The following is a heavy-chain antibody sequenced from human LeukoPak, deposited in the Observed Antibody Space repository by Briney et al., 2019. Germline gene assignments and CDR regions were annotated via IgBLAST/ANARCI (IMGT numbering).Heavy chain of an antibody. J-gene: IGHJ6*03. D-gene: IGHD6-13*01. V-gene: IGHV4-61*02. Sequence: PSETLSLTCTVSGGSISSSSYYWGWIRQPVGKGLEWIGRIYTSGSTNYNPSLKSRVTMSVDTSKNQFSLKLSSVTAADTAVYYCAREDQRQHLVPRSIRSYYYYYMDVWGKGTTVTISS. CDR3: AREDQRQHLVPRSIRSYYYYYMDV. CDR2: IYTSGST. CDR1: GGSISSSSYY.